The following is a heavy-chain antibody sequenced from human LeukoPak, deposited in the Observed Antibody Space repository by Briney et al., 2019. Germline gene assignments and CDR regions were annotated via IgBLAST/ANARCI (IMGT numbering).Heavy chain of an antibody. J-gene: IGHJ4*02. CDR3: AIHESSIPY. V-gene: IGHV3-23*01. CDR1: GLTFSNYA. CDR2: ISAGSGST. Sequence: GGSLRLSCAAAGLTFSNYAMTWVRQAPGNGQEWVSGISAGSGSTYYADSVRGRFTISRDNSKNTLYLQMSSLRAEDTAIYYCAIHESSIPYWGQGTLVTVSS. D-gene: IGHD1-26*01.